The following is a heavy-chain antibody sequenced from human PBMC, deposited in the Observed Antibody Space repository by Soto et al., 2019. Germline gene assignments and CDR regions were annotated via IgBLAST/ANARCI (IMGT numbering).Heavy chain of an antibody. D-gene: IGHD3-9*01. V-gene: IGHV5-51*01. Sequence: ESLKISCKGSGFSFNSYWIGWVRQMPGKGLEWMGIISPIDSDTRYSPSFEGQVTISADNSINTAYLQWSSLKASDTGIYYCARQSYYDVLTGYLNWFDSWGRGTQVTVSS. CDR2: ISPIDSDT. J-gene: IGHJ5*01. CDR3: ARQSYYDVLTGYLNWFDS. CDR1: GFSFNSYW.